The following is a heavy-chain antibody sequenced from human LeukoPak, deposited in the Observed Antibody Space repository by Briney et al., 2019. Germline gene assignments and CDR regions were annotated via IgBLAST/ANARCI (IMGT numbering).Heavy chain of an antibody. Sequence: PGGSLRLSCAASGFTFSSYSMNWVRQAPGKGLEWVSSISSSSSYIYYADSVKGRFTISRDNAKNSLYLQMNSLRAEDTAVYYCARGGDIVVVPAAIEAYYYYMDVWGKGTTVTVSS. J-gene: IGHJ6*03. CDR2: ISSSSSYI. CDR3: ARGGDIVVVPAAIEAYYYYMDV. D-gene: IGHD2-2*01. CDR1: GFTFSSYS. V-gene: IGHV3-21*01.